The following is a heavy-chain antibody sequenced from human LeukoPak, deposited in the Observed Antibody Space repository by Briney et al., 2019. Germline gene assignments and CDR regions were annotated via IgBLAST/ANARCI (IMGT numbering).Heavy chain of an antibody. Sequence: GGSLRLSCAASGFTFSSYEMNWVRQAPGKGLEWVSYISSSGSTIYYADSVKGRFTISRDNAKNSLYLQMNSLRAEDTAVYYCARGNGVATYFDYWGQGTLVTVSS. CDR1: GFTFSSYE. D-gene: IGHD5-12*01. J-gene: IGHJ4*02. V-gene: IGHV3-48*03. CDR2: ISSSGSTI. CDR3: ARGNGVATYFDY.